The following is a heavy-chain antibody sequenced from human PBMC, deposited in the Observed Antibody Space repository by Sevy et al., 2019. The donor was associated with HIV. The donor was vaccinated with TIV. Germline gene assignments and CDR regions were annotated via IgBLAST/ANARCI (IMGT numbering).Heavy chain of an antibody. D-gene: IGHD3-22*01. CDR2: INSGGGST. CDR3: AKDVVGGYYDSSGYSDH. Sequence: GGSLRLSCAASGFTFTEFVMSWVRQSPGKGLEWVSTINSGGGSTYYADSVKGRFTISIDNSQNTLDLQMNSLGAEDTAVYYCAKDVVGGYYDSSGYSDHWGQGTLVTVSS. CDR1: GFTFTEFV. J-gene: IGHJ4*02. V-gene: IGHV3-23*01.